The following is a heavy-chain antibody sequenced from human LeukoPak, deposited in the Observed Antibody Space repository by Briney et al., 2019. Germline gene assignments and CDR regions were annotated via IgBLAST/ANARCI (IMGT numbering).Heavy chain of an antibody. V-gene: IGHV3-7*01. J-gene: IGHJ4*02. CDR2: IKQDGSEK. Sequence: GGSLRLSCAASGFTFSSYWMSWVRQAPGKGLEWVANIKQDGSEKYYADSVKGRFTISRDNAKNSLYLQMNSLRAEDTAVYYCARSGWWMATNFDYWGQGTLVTVSS. D-gene: IGHD5-24*01. CDR3: ARSGWWMATNFDY. CDR1: GFTFSSYW.